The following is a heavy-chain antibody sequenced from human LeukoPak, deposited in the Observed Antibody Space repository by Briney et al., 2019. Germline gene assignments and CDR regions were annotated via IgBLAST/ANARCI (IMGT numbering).Heavy chain of an antibody. CDR2: IIPIFGTA. Sequence: SVKVSCKACGGTFSSYAISWVRQAPGQGLEWMGGIIPIFGTANYAQKFQGRVTITADESTSTAYMELSSLRSEDTAAYYCATPLDYYDSSGFHQGGDWGQGTLVTVSS. CDR1: GGTFSSYA. CDR3: ATPLDYYDSSGFHQGGD. V-gene: IGHV1-69*13. D-gene: IGHD3-22*01. J-gene: IGHJ4*02.